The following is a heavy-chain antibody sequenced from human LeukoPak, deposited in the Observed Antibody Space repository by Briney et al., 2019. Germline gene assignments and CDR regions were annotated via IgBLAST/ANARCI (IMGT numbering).Heavy chain of an antibody. Sequence: GGSLRLSCAASGFTFSSYAMHWVRQAPGKGLEWVAVISYDGSNKYYADSVKGRFTISRDNSKNTLYLQMNSLRAEDTAVYSCASTPQWELRGADYWGQGTLVTVSS. CDR3: ASTPQWELRGADY. V-gene: IGHV3-30-3*01. J-gene: IGHJ4*02. CDR2: ISYDGSNK. D-gene: IGHD1-26*01. CDR1: GFTFSSYA.